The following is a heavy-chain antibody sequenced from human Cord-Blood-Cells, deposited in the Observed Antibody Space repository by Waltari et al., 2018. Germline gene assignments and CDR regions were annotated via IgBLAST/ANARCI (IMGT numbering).Heavy chain of an antibody. Sequence: QVQLQESGPGLVKPSGTLSLTCAVPGGSISPSHWVRWVRPPPGKGLEWIGEIYHSGSTNYNPSLKSRVTISVDKSKNQFSLKLSSVTAADTAVYYCARDVAAAGTIAFDIWGQGTMVTVSS. CDR3: ARDVAAAGTIAFDI. D-gene: IGHD6-13*01. V-gene: IGHV4-4*02. J-gene: IGHJ3*02. CDR1: GGSISPSHW. CDR2: IYHSGST.